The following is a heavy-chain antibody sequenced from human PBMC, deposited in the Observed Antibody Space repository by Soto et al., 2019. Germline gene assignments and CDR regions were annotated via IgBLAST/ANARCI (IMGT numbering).Heavy chain of an antibody. CDR3: ARGWGELHDPRFGWFDP. J-gene: IGHJ5*02. D-gene: IGHD1-26*01. CDR2: IYTSGST. V-gene: IGHV4-4*07. Sequence: QVQLQESGPGPVKPSETLSLTCTVSGGSISSYYWSWIRQPAGKGLEWIGRIYTSGSTNYNPSLKSRVTMSVDTSKNQFSLKLSSVTAADTAVYYCARGWGELHDPRFGWFDPWGQGTLVTVSS. CDR1: GGSISSYY.